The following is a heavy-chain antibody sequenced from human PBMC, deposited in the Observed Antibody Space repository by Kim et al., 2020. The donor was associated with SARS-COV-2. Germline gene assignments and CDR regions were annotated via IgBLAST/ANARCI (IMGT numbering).Heavy chain of an antibody. Sequence: QKFQGRVTITADESTSTAYMELSSLRSEDTAVYYCAIVVVVAATGGYMDVWGKGTTVTVSS. J-gene: IGHJ6*03. CDR3: AIVVVVAATGGYMDV. V-gene: IGHV1-69*01. D-gene: IGHD2-15*01.